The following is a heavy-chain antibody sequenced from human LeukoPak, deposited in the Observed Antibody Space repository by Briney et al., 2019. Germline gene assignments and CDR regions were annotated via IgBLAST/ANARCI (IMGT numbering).Heavy chain of an antibody. CDR3: AKDLSIIVVVTNFDF. D-gene: IGHD3-22*01. CDR2: IRYDGSNK. Sequence: PGGSLRLSCAASGFTFSSYGMHWVRQAPGKGLEWVAFIRYDGSNKYYADSVKGRFTISRDNSKNTLYLQMNSLRPEDTAVYYCAKDLSIIVVVTNFDFWGQGALVAVSS. CDR1: GFTFSSYG. V-gene: IGHV3-30*02. J-gene: IGHJ4*02.